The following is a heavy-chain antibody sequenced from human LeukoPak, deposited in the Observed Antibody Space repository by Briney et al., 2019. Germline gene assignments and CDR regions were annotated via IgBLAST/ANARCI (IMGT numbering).Heavy chain of an antibody. CDR1: GGSISSGGYY. J-gene: IGHJ5*02. Sequence: SETLSLTCTVSGGSISSGGYYWSWIRQHPGKGLEWIGYIYYSGSTYYNPSLKSRVTISVDTSKNQFSLKLSSVTAADTAVYYCARKDYGDYTYNWFDPRGQGTLVTVSS. D-gene: IGHD4-17*01. CDR2: IYYSGST. CDR3: ARKDYGDYTYNWFDP. V-gene: IGHV4-31*03.